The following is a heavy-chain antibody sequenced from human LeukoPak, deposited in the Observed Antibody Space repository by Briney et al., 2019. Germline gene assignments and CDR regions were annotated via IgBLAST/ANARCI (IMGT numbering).Heavy chain of an antibody. CDR3: ARGNSGYDKSFDY. CDR2: INPNSGRT. CDR1: GYTFTGYY. V-gene: IGHV1-2*02. J-gene: IGHJ4*02. D-gene: IGHD5-12*01. Sequence: ASVKVSCKASGYTFTGYYMHWVRQAPGQGLEWMGWINPNSGRTNYAQKFQGRVTMTRDTSISTAYMELSRLRSDDTAVYYCARGNSGYDKSFDYWGQGTLVTVSS.